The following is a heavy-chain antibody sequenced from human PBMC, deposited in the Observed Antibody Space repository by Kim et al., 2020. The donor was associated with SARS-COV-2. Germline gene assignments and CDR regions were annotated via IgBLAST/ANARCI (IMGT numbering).Heavy chain of an antibody. CDR2: ISGNGDSS. J-gene: IGHJ3*01. V-gene: IGHV3-64*02. D-gene: IGHD1-1*01. CDR1: GFAFSIYP. CDR3: GRAYKYGSSVDNAFEL. Sequence: GGSLRLSCAASGFAFSIYPMHWVRQAPGRGLEYVSGISGNGDSSHYADSVKGRFTISRDNIENTLFLQMGSLRAKDMGVYYCGRAYKYGSSVDNAFELRGQGTVVTVSS.